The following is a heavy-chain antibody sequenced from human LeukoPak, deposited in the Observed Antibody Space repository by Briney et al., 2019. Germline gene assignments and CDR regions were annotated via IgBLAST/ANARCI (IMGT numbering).Heavy chain of an antibody. CDR1: GFTFGRHW. V-gene: IGHV3-7*05. CDR3: AREVYGGNSLLGGNWFDP. D-gene: IGHD4-23*01. CDR2: IKQDGSQR. Sequence: GGSLRLSCAASGFTFGRHWMSWVRQAPGKGPEWVANIKQDGSQRYYVDSVKGRFTISRDNGRNSLFLQMNSLRAEDTAVYYCAREVYGGNSLLGGNWFDPWGQGTLVTVSS. J-gene: IGHJ5*02.